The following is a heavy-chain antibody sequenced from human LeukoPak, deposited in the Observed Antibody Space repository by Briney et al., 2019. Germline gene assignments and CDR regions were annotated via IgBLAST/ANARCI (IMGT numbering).Heavy chain of an antibody. J-gene: IGHJ4*02. CDR3: ARDLPCGGDCYPGDY. CDR2: ISAYNGNT. Sequence: GASVKVSCKASGYTFTSYGISWVRQAPGQGLEWMGWISAYNGNTNYAQKLQGRVTMTTDTSTSTAYMELRSLRSDDTAMYYCARDLPCGGDCYPGDYWGQGTLVTVSS. CDR1: GYTFTSYG. V-gene: IGHV1-18*01. D-gene: IGHD2-21*02.